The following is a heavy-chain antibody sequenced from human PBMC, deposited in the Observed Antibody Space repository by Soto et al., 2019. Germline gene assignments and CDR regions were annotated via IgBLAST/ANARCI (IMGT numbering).Heavy chain of an antibody. D-gene: IGHD3-3*01. CDR2: IYWNDDK. J-gene: IGHJ1*01. Sequence: PTLVNPTQTLTLTCTFSGFSLSTSGVGVGWIRQPPGKALEWLALIYWNDDKRYSPSLKSRLTITKDTSKNQVVLTMTNMDPVDTATYYCAHRHYDFWSGYPKNEYFQHWGQGTLVTVSS. CDR1: GFSLSTSGVG. CDR3: AHRHYDFWSGYPKNEYFQH. V-gene: IGHV2-5*01.